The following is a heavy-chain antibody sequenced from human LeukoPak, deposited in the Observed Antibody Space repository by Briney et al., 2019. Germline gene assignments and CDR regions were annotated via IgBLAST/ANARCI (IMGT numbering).Heavy chain of an antibody. J-gene: IGHJ5*02. CDR2: ISSSGSTI. D-gene: IGHD3-22*01. Sequence: GGSLRLSCAASGFTFSTYEMNWVRQAPGKGLEWVSYISSSGSTIYYADSVKGRFIISRDNAKNSLYLQMNSLRVEDTAVYYCASKYYYDNSGYSWGQGTLVTVSS. CDR1: GFTFSTYE. V-gene: IGHV3-48*03. CDR3: ASKYYYDNSGYS.